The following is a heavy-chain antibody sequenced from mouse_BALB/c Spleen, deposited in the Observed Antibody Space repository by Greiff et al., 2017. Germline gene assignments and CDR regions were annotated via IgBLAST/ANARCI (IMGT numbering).Heavy chain of an antibody. Sequence: EVQVVESGGGLVKPGGSLKLSCAASGFTFSSYAMSWVRQTPEKRLEWVATISSGGSYTYYPDSVKGRFTISRDNAKNTLYLQMSSLRSEDTAMYYCARQLDYWGQGTTLTVSS. CDR1: GFTFSSYA. V-gene: IGHV5-9-3*01. J-gene: IGHJ2*01. CDR2: ISSGGSYT. CDR3: ARQLDY.